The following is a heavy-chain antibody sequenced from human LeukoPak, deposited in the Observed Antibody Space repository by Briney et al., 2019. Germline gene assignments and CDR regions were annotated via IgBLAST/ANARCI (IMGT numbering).Heavy chain of an antibody. Sequence: GGSLRLSCAASGFTFSSYEMNWVRQAPGKGLEWVSSINSNSKYIYYADSVKGRFTISKDNANNSLYLQMDSLSAEDTAVYYCARDRATEDGYNYYYFDYWGQGTLVTVSS. D-gene: IGHD5-24*01. V-gene: IGHV3-21*01. J-gene: IGHJ4*02. CDR3: ARDRATEDGYNYYYFDY. CDR2: INSNSKYI. CDR1: GFTFSSYE.